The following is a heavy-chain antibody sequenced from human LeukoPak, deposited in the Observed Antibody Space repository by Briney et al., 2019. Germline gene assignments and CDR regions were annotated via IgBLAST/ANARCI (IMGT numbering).Heavy chain of an antibody. CDR3: ARVQRGIAVALDY. J-gene: IGHJ4*02. CDR2: IKEDGSGK. D-gene: IGHD6-19*01. Sequence: QAGGSLRLSCAASGFTFSGYWMTWVRQAPGKGLECVANIKEDGSGKNYVDSVTGRFTISRDNARNSLYLQMNSLRAEDTAVYYCARVQRGIAVALDYWGQGTLATVSS. V-gene: IGHV3-7*04. CDR1: GFTFSGYW.